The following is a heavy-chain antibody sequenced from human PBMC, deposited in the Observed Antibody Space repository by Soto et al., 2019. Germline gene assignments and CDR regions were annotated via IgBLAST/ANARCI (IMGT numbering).Heavy chain of an antibody. V-gene: IGHV3-11*06. CDR3: AREGIVSSHYFDY. D-gene: IGHD1-26*01. J-gene: IGHJ4*02. CDR1: GFTFSDYY. Sequence: GGSLRLSCAASGFTFSDYYMSWIRHAPGKGLEWVSYISSSSSYTNYADSVKGRFTISRDNAKNSLYLQMNSLRAEDTAVYYCAREGIVSSHYFDYWGQGTLVTVSS. CDR2: ISSSSSYT.